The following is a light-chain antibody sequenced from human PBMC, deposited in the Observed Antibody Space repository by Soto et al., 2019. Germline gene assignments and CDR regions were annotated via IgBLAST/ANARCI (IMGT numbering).Light chain of an antibody. V-gene: IGKV1-33*01. Sequence: DIQMTQSPSSLSASVGDRVTITCQASQDISSYLNWYLQKPGKAPKLLIYDVSILETGVPSRFSGSGSGTDFTFTISSLQPEDVGTYYCQQHDNLPLTFGGGTKVDIK. CDR3: QQHDNLPLT. J-gene: IGKJ4*01. CDR2: DVS. CDR1: QDISSY.